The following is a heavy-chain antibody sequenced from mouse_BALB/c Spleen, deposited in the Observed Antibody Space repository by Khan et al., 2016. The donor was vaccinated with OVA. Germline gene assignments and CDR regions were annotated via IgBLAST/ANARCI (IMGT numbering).Heavy chain of an antibody. CDR2: TNPTNGRT. V-gene: IGHV1S81*02. D-gene: IGHD1-1*01. J-gene: IGHJ2*01. CDR3: ARIKKIVATYFDY. Sequence: QVQLQQSGAELVKAGASVKMSCKASGYTFTSYWMHWVKQRLGQGLEWFAETNPTNGRTYYNEKFKSKATLTVDKSSSTAYMIRSGPTFEDSAVYYCARIKKIVATYFDYWGQGTTLTVSS. CDR1: GYTFTSYW.